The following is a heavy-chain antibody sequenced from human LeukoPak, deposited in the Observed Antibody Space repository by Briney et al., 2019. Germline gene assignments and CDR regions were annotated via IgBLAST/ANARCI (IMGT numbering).Heavy chain of an antibody. CDR3: ARDGIANWGSPTGYDAFDI. CDR1: GGTFSSYA. CDR2: IIPIFGTA. Sequence: ASVEVSCKASGGTFSSYAISWVRQAPGQGLEWMGGIIPIFGTANYAQKFQGRVTITTDESTSTAYMELSSLRSEDTAVYYCARDGIANWGSPTGYDAFDIWGQGTMVTVSS. J-gene: IGHJ3*02. V-gene: IGHV1-69*05. D-gene: IGHD7-27*01.